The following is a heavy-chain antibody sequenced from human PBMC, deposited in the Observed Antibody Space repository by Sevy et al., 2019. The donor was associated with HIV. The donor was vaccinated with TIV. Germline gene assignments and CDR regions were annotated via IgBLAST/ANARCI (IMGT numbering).Heavy chain of an antibody. V-gene: IGHV1-18*01. CDR1: GYTFTSYG. CDR3: ARVRYSGSYLGY. D-gene: IGHD1-26*01. J-gene: IGHJ4*02. Sequence: ASVKVSCKASGYTFTSYGISWVRQAPGQGLEWMGWISAYNGNKNYAQKLQGRVTMTTDTSTSTAYMELRSLRSDDTAVYYCARVRYSGSYLGYWGQGTLVTVSS. CDR2: ISAYNGNK.